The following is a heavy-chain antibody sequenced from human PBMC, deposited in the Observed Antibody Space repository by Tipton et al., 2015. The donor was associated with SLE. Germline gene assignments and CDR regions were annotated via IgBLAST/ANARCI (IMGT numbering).Heavy chain of an antibody. V-gene: IGHV3-7*01. J-gene: IGHJ4*02. CDR2: IKEDGSDK. D-gene: IGHD6-19*01. Sequence: GSLRLSCAASGFTFSSYWMNWVRQAPGKGLEWVASIKEDGSDKYYVQSVKGRFTISRDNANNSLYLQMNSLRAEDTAVYYCARVTSPRSSGAGRFDYWGQGTLVTVSS. CDR1: GFTFSSYW. CDR3: ARVTSPRSSGAGRFDY.